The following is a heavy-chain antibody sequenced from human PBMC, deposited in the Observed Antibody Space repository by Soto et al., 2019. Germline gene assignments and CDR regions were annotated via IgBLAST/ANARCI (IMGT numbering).Heavy chain of an antibody. CDR1: GFTFSSYT. J-gene: IGHJ6*02. D-gene: IGHD6-13*01. V-gene: IGHV3-21*01. CDR3: ARDFEVPQQLDYFGMDV. Sequence: GGSLRLSCAASGFTFSSYTMNWVRQAPGKGLEWVSCISTSSSYIYYADSVRGRFTISRDNAKKSLYLQMNSLRDEDTAVYYCARDFEVPQQLDYFGMDVWGQGTTVTVSS. CDR2: ISTSSSYI.